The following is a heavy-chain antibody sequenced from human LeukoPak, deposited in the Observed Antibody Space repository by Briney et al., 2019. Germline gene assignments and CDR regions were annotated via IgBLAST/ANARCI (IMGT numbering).Heavy chain of an antibody. D-gene: IGHD3-10*01. J-gene: IGHJ4*02. CDR2: ISWKSGSI. Sequence: PGGSLRLSCAASGFTFDDYAMHWVRQAPGKGLEWVSGISWKSGSIGYAASVKGRFTISRDNAKNSLYLQMNSLGTEDTAFYYCAKMGYFGSGSYYPGEFYFDYWGQGTLVTVSS. V-gene: IGHV3-9*01. CDR1: GFTFDDYA. CDR3: AKMGYFGSGSYYPGEFYFDY.